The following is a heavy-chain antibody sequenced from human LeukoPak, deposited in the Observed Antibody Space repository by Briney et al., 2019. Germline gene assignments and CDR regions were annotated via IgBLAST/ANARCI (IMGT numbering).Heavy chain of an antibody. CDR3: ARNSLQLWFVGAFDI. V-gene: IGHV3-53*01. D-gene: IGHD5-18*01. CDR2: IYSGGST. J-gene: IGHJ3*02. CDR1: GFTVSSNY. Sequence: GGSLRLSCAASGFTVSSNYMSWVRQAPGKGLEWVSVIYSGGSTYYADSVKGRFIISRDNSKNTLYLQMNSLRAEDTAVYYCARNSLQLWFVGAFDIWGQGTMVTVSS.